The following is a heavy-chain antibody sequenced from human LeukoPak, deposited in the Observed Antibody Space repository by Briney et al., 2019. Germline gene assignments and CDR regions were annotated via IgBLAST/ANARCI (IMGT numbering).Heavy chain of an antibody. J-gene: IGHJ2*01. D-gene: IGHD3-9*01. V-gene: IGHV4-34*01. CDR3: ARFSGMLTGYYNRYFDL. Sequence: PSETLSLTCAVYGGSFSGYYWSWIRQPPGKGLEWIGEINHSGSTNYNPSLKSRVTISVDTSKNQFSLKLSSVTAADTAVYYCARFSGMLTGYYNRYFDLWGRGTLVTVSS. CDR2: INHSGST. CDR1: GGSFSGYY.